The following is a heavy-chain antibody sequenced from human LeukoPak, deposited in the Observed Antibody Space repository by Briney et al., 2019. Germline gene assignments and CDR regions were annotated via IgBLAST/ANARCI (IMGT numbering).Heavy chain of an antibody. CDR3: AKGLTWDSTSCSD. CDR2: IVGSGGNM. J-gene: IGHJ4*02. D-gene: IGHD2-2*01. CDR1: GFTFSSYA. Sequence: GGSLRLSCAASGFTFSSYAMSWVRQAPGKGLEWVSAIVGSGGNMYYADSVKGRFTISRDNFKSTLYPQMNSLRAEDTAVYYCAKGLTWDSTSCSDWGQGTLVTVSS. V-gene: IGHV3-23*01.